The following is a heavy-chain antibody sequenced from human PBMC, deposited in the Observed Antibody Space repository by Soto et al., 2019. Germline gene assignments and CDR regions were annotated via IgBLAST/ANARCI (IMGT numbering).Heavy chain of an antibody. CDR3: AKAVDISVRGVPPSDC. V-gene: IGHV3-30*18. CDR2: ISYEGSNK. Sequence: GGSLRLSCAVSGFTFNRFGMHWVRQAPGKGLEWVAVISYEGSNKYYADSVKGRYTIYRDNSQNTLFLQMNSLRPADTAMYYCAKAVDISVRGVPPSDCWGQGTLVTVSS. CDR1: GFTFNRFG. D-gene: IGHD3-10*02. J-gene: IGHJ4*02.